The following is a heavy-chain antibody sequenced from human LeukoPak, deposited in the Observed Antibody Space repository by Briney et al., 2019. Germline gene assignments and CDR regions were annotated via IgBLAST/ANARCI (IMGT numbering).Heavy chain of an antibody. D-gene: IGHD3-10*01. CDR3: ARNGWGSGSYWFY. V-gene: IGHV4-34*01. J-gene: IGHJ4*02. CDR1: GASLSGYY. Sequence: SETLSLTCEVSGASLSGYYWSWIRQAPGKGLEWIGEISHSGSTNYNPSLKSRVTISAHTSKNQFSLKLSSVIGADTAGYFCARNGWGSGSYWFYWGQGTLVTVSA. CDR2: ISHSGST.